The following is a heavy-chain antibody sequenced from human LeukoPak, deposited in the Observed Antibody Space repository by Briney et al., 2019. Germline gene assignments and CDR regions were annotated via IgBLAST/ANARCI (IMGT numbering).Heavy chain of an antibody. D-gene: IGHD4-17*01. V-gene: IGHV1-46*01. CDR3: TREAGYGDFDY. CDR2: SNPSGGTT. Sequence: ASVKVSFKASGYTFTSYYIHWVRQAPGQGLEWMGISNPSGGTTEYAQRFQGRVTMTRDTSTSTVYMELSSLRSDDTAVYYCTREAGYGDFDYWGQGTLVTVSS. J-gene: IGHJ4*02. CDR1: GYTFTSYY.